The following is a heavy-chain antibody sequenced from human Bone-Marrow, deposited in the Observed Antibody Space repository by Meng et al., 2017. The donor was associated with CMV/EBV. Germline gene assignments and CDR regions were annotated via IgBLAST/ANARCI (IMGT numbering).Heavy chain of an antibody. D-gene: IGHD2-15*01. Sequence: GGSLRLSCAASGFTFSHYNMNWVRQAPGKGLEWVSSISSVSSHIYQADSVRGRFTISRDNARNSLYLQMDSLRADDTAVYYCARAKLGYCSGGTCYSGYFDYWGQGRLVTVSS. CDR3: ARAKLGYCSGGTCYSGYFDY. CDR1: GFTFSHYN. J-gene: IGHJ4*02. CDR2: ISSVSSHI. V-gene: IGHV3-21*06.